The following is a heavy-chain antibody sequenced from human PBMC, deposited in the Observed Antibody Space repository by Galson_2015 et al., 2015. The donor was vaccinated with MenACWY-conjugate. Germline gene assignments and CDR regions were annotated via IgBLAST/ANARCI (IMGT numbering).Heavy chain of an antibody. CDR2: TYYRSKWYN. V-gene: IGHV6-1*01. CDR1: GDSVSSNSAA. J-gene: IGHJ4*02. CDR3: VREGYYFDY. Sequence: CAISGDSVSSNSAAWNWIRQSPSRGLEWLGKTYYRSKWYNDYAVSVKSRITINPDTSNNQFSLQLNSVAPDDTAVYYCVREGYYFDYWGQGTLVTVSS.